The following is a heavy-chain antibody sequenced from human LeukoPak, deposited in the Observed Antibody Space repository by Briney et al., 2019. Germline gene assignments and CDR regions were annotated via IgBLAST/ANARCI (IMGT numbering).Heavy chain of an antibody. V-gene: IGHV4-31*03. Sequence: PSETLSLICTVSGGSISSSSYYWSWIRQHPGKGLEWIGYIYYSGSTYYNPSLKSRVTISVDTSKNQFSLKLSSVTAADTAVYYCARGLCSGGSCLGWFDPWGQGTLVTVSS. CDR2: IYYSGST. J-gene: IGHJ5*02. CDR1: GGSISSSSYY. D-gene: IGHD2-15*01. CDR3: ARGLCSGGSCLGWFDP.